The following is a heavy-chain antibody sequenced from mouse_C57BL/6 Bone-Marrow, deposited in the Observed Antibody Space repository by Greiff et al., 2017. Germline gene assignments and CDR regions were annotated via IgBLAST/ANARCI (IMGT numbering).Heavy chain of an antibody. J-gene: IGHJ3*01. V-gene: IGHV5-9-1*02. CDR1: GFTFSSYA. CDR3: TRDRDDYGSIYWFAY. CDR2: ISSGGDYI. D-gene: IGHD1-1*01. Sequence: EVNVVESGEGLVKPGGSLKLSCAASGFTFSSYAMSWVRQTPEKRLEWVAYISSGGDYIYYADTVKGRFTISRDNARNTLYLQMGSLKSEDTAMYYCTRDRDDYGSIYWFAYWGQGTLVTVSA.